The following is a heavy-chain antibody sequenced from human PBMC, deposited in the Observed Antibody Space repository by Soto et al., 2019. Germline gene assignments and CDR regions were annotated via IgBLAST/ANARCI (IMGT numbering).Heavy chain of an antibody. CDR3: ARALDYDILIGYPQHKWFDP. CDR1: GYTFTSYG. CDR2: ISAYNGNT. V-gene: IGHV1-18*01. D-gene: IGHD3-9*01. J-gene: IGHJ5*02. Sequence: ASVKVSCKASGYTFTSYGISWVRQAPGQGLEWMGWISAYNGNTNYAQKLQGRVTMTTDTSTSTAYRELRSLRSDDTAVYYCARALDYDILIGYPQHKWFDPWGQGTLVTVS.